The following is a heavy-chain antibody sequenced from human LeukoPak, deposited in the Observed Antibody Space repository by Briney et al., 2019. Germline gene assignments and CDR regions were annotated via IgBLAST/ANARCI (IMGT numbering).Heavy chain of an antibody. CDR3: ARLVRGTMKVEASYFDF. CDR2: INHSGST. CDR1: GGSFSGYY. J-gene: IGHJ4*02. D-gene: IGHD3-22*01. V-gene: IGHV4-34*01. Sequence: SETLSLTCAVYGGSFSGYYWSWIRQPPGKGLEWIGEINHSGSTNYNPSLKSRVTISVDTSKNQFSLKLSSVTAADTAVYYCARLVRGTMKVEASYFDFRGQGTLVTVSS.